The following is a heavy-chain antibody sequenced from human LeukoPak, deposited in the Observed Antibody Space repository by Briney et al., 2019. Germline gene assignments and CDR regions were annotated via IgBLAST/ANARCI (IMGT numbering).Heavy chain of an antibody. Sequence: PGGSLTLSCAASGFTVSDYAMSWVRQAPGKGRECVSTASYYVGKQYHADSVRGRFTVSRDNSRNMVSLQMSSLRVEDTGIYYCAIAGIGADGAGFLCEYWGQGTLVTVSS. J-gene: IGHJ4*02. CDR3: AIAGIGADGAGFLCEY. D-gene: IGHD1-1*01. CDR1: GFTVSDYA. CDR2: ASYYVGKQ. V-gene: IGHV3-23*01.